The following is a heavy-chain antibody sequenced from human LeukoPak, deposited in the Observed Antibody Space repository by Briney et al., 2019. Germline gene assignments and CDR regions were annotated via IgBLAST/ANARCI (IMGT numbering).Heavy chain of an antibody. CDR2: IYPGDSDT. V-gene: IGHV5-51*01. Sequence: PGESLKLYWKRSGYSFTSFMIGRVRQMPGKGLEWMGIIYPGDSDTRYSPSFQGQVTISADKSISTAYLQWSSLKASDTAMYYCARNAYSSGWQAHCGQGTLVTVSS. CDR1: GYSFTSFM. D-gene: IGHD6-19*01. CDR3: ARNAYSSGWQAH. J-gene: IGHJ4*02.